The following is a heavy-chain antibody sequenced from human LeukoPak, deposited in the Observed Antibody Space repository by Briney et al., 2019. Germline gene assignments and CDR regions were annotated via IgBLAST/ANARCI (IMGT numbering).Heavy chain of an antibody. CDR3: ARDIGTPYYYDSSGYYSGWFDP. Sequence: SETLSLTCTVSGGSISSYYWSWIRQPPRKGLEWIGYIYYSGSTNYNPSLKSRVTMSVDTSKKQFSLKLRSVTAADTAVYYCARDIGTPYYYDSSGYYSGWFDPWGQGTLVTVSS. V-gene: IGHV4-59*01. J-gene: IGHJ5*02. D-gene: IGHD3-22*01. CDR2: IYYSGST. CDR1: GGSISSYY.